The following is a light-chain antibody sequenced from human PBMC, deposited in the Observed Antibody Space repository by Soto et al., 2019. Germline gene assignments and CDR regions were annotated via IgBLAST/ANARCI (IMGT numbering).Light chain of an antibody. CDR3: SAYTARSTLV. Sequence: QSALTQPASVSGSAGQSITISCSGTMRDVGAYNLVSWYQQHPGTAPKLIIYEVRNRPSGISSPFSGSRSGNTASLTISGLQPEDEGGYYCSAYTARSTLVFGGGTKVTVL. CDR1: MRDVGAYNL. V-gene: IGLV2-14*01. J-gene: IGLJ3*02. CDR2: EVR.